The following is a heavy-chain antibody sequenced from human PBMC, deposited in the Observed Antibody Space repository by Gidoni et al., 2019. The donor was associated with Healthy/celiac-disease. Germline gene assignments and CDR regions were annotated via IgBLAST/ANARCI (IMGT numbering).Heavy chain of an antibody. Sequence: QLQLQESGPGLVKPPETLSLTCTVSGGSISGWCYYWGWIRQPPGKGLEWIGSIYYSGSTYYNPSLKRRGTISVDTSKNQFSRKLSSVTAADTAVYYCARDPGITMIVVAAFDIWGQGTMVTVSS. J-gene: IGHJ3*02. V-gene: IGHV4-39*07. CDR1: GGSISGWCYY. CDR2: IYYSGST. D-gene: IGHD3-22*01. CDR3: ARDPGITMIVVAAFDI.